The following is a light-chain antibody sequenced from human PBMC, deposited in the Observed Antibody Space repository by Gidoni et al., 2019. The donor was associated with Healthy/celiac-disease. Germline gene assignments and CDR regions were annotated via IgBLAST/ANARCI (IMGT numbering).Light chain of an antibody. CDR2: EGS. CDR1: SSDVGSYNL. V-gene: IGLV2-23*01. J-gene: IGLJ3*02. Sequence: QSALTQPASVSGSPGQSITISCTGTSSDVGSYNLVSWYQQPPGKAPKLMIYEGSKRPSGVSNRFSGSKSGNTASLTISGLQAEDEADYYCCSYAGSFRVFGGGTKLTVL. CDR3: CSYAGSFRV.